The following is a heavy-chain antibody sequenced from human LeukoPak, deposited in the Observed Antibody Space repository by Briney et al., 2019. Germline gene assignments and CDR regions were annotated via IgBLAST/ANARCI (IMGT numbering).Heavy chain of an antibody. V-gene: IGHV3-48*03. CDR1: GFTFSSYD. CDR2: INSSESTI. J-gene: IGHJ6*03. Sequence: PGGSLRLSCAASGFTFSSYDMNWVRQAPGKGLEWVAYINSSESTIYYADSVKGRFTISRDNAKNSLYLHMNSLRAEDTAVYYCARGRGSGTYYPRGYYIDVWGKGTTVTISS. CDR3: ARGRGSGTYYPRGYYIDV. D-gene: IGHD3-10*01.